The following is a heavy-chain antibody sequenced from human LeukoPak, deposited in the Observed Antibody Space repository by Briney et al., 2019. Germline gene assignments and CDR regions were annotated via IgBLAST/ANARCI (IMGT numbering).Heavy chain of an antibody. V-gene: IGHV4-38-2*02. Sequence: PSETLSLTCTVSGYSISSGYYWGCIRQPPGKGLEWIGSIDQSGSTYYNPSLKSRVTISVDTSKNQFSLKLSSVTAADTAVYYCARGKPSYGSGTFYRPPEPSYMDVWGKGTTVTVSS. J-gene: IGHJ6*03. CDR3: ARGKPSYGSGTFYRPPEPSYMDV. CDR2: IDQSGST. CDR1: GYSISSGYY. D-gene: IGHD3-10*01.